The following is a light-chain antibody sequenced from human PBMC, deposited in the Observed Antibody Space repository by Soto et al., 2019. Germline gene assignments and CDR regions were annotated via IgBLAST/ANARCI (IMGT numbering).Light chain of an antibody. Sequence: EIVLTQSPATLSLSPGERATLSCRASQRISRSLAWYQHKPGQAPRLLIFDTSSRATGIPARFSGSGSGTDFTLTISSLEPEDFAIYYCQQRDSWPRTFGQGTKVEIK. J-gene: IGKJ1*01. CDR2: DTS. CDR1: QRISRS. CDR3: QQRDSWPRT. V-gene: IGKV3-11*01.